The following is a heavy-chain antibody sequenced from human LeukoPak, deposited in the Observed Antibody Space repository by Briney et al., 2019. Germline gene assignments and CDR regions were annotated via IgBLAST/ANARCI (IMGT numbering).Heavy chain of an antibody. V-gene: IGHV3-15*07. D-gene: IGHD3-22*01. J-gene: IGHJ4*02. CDR2: IKSKTDGGTT. CDR1: GFTFSNAW. CDR3: TTMTSYYYDSSGYYSLNYFDY. Sequence: GGSLRLSCAASGFTFSNAWMNWVRQAPGKGLEWVGRIKSKTDGGTTDYAAPVKGRFTISRDDSKNTLYLQMSSLKTEDTAVYYCTTMTSYYYDSSGYYSLNYFDYWGQGTLVTVSS.